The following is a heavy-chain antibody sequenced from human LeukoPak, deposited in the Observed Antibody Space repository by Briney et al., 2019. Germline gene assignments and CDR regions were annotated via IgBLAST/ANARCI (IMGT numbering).Heavy chain of an antibody. J-gene: IGHJ4*02. CDR1: GFTFSSYG. V-gene: IGHV3-33*01. CDR3: AREYYYGSGSYTSYFDY. D-gene: IGHD3-10*01. Sequence: PGGSLRLSCAASGFTFSSYGMHWVRQAPGKGLEWVAVIWYDGSSKYYADSVKGRFTIFRDNSKNTLYLQMNSLRAEDTAVYYCAREYYYGSGSYTSYFDYWGQGTLVTVSS. CDR2: IWYDGSSK.